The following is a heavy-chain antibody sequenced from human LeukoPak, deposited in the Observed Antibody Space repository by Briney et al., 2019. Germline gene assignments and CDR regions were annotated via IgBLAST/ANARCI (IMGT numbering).Heavy chain of an antibody. CDR3: AKAYNYYDSSGYASIDY. CDR2: ISGSGGST. CDR1: GFTFSSYA. D-gene: IGHD3-22*01. V-gene: IGHV3-23*01. J-gene: IGHJ4*02. Sequence: PGGSLRLSCAASGFTFSSYAMSWVRQAPGKGLEWVSAISGSGGSTYYADSVKGRFTISRDNSKNTLYLQMNSLRAEDTAVYYCAKAYNYYDSSGYASIDYWGQGTLVTVSS.